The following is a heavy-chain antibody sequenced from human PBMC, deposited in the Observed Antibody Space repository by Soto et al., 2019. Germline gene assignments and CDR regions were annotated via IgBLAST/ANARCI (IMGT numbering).Heavy chain of an antibody. V-gene: IGHV3-21*01. CDR3: ASLFTTVTTLYYYGMDV. CDR1: GFTFSSYS. CDR2: ISSSSSYI. Sequence: GGSLRLCCAASGFTFSSYSMNWVRQAPGKGLEWVSSISSSSSYIYYADSVKGRFTISRDNAKNSLYLQMNSLRAEDTAVYYCASLFTTVTTLYYYGMDVWGQGTTVTVSS. J-gene: IGHJ6*02. D-gene: IGHD4-17*01.